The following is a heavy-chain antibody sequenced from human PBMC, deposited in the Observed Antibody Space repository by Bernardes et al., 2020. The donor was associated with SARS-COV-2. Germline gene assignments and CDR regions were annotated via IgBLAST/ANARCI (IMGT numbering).Heavy chain of an antibody. CDR3: ARDVGGGWHFY. V-gene: IGHV3-7*01. J-gene: IGHJ4*02. Sequence: GWSLRLSCAASGFTLSSYWMSWVRQAPGKGLEWVANIQKDGSEKNYVDSVKGRFTISRDNAKNSLYLQMNSLRAEDTAMYYCARDVGGGWHFYWGQGTLVTVSS. CDR2: IQKDGSEK. CDR1: GFTLSSYW. D-gene: IGHD2-15*01.